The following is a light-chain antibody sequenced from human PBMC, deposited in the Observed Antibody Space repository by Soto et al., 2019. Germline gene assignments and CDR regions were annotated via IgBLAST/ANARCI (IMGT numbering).Light chain of an antibody. Sequence: EIGMKQSPATLSVSQGERATLSCRASQSVSSNLAWYQQKPGQAPRLLIYGASTRATGIPARFSGSGSGIEFTLTISSLQSEDFAVYYCQQYNNWPRTFGQGTMVDVK. CDR2: GAS. J-gene: IGKJ1*01. V-gene: IGKV3-15*01. CDR1: QSVSSN. CDR3: QQYNNWPRT.